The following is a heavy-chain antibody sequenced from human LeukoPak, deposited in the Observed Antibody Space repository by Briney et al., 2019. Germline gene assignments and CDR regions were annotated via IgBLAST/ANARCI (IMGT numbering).Heavy chain of an antibody. Sequence: SETLSLTCAVYGGSFSGYYWSWIRQPPGKGLEWIGEINHSGSTNYNPSLKSRVTISVDTSKNQFSLKLSSVTAADTAVYYCARGNRQIVVVPAAKPPYFDYWGQGTLVTVSS. CDR1: GGSFSGYY. J-gene: IGHJ4*02. V-gene: IGHV4-34*01. CDR2: INHSGST. CDR3: ARGNRQIVVVPAAKPPYFDY. D-gene: IGHD2-2*02.